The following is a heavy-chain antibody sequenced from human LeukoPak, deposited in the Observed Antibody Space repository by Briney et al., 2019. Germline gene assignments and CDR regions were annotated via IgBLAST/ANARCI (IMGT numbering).Heavy chain of an antibody. CDR2: IRQDGSDK. V-gene: IGHV3-7*01. D-gene: IGHD4/OR15-4a*01. Sequence: GGSLRLSCAASGFTFSDYWMSWVRQAPGKGLEWVANIRQDGSDKQYVDSIKGRFTISRDNAKNTLYLQMDSLRVEDTAIYYCARFSRVQSSFWGQGTLVTVSS. CDR3: ARFSRVQSSF. CDR1: GFTFSDYW. J-gene: IGHJ4*02.